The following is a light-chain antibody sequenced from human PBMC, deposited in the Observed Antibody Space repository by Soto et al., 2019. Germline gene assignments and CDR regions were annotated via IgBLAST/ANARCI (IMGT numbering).Light chain of an antibody. J-gene: IGKJ3*01. CDR2: GAS. CDR3: QQYGTSPCP. V-gene: IGKV3-20*01. Sequence: EMVLTQSPGTLSLSPGERATLSCRASQSISSAYLAWYQQKPGQAPRLLIYGASSRATGIPDRFSGSGFGTDFTLTISRLEPEDFAVYYCQQYGTSPCPFGPGTKVDIK. CDR1: QSISSAY.